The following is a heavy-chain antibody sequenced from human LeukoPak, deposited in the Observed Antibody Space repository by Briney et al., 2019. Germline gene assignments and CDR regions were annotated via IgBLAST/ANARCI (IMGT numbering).Heavy chain of an antibody. D-gene: IGHD2-21*01. CDR3: TRSVRNGHIDY. CDR2: MNPNSGNT. V-gene: IGHV1-8*01. J-gene: IGHJ4*02. Sequence: SSVTVSCKASGYTFTSYDINWVRQATGQGLEWMGWMNPNSGNTGYAQKFQGRVTMTRSTSISTAYMELSSLRFEDTAVYYCTRSVRNGHIDYWGQGTLVTVSS. CDR1: GYTFTSYD.